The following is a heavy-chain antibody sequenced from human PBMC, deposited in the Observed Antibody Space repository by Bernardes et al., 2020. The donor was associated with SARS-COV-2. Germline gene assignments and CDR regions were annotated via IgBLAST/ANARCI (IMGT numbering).Heavy chain of an antibody. D-gene: IGHD5-18*01. CDR2: ISIDGSNT. CDR3: TRGGDGSSYGKFEP. V-gene: IGHV3-74*01. J-gene: IGHJ5*02. Sequence: GVLRLSCAASGFTFRSYWMHWVRQAPGKGLVWVSRISIDGSNTDYADSVKGRFTISRDNARNTLYLEINSLRAEDTALYYCTRGGDGSSYGKFEPWGQGTLVSVSS. CDR1: GFTFRSYW.